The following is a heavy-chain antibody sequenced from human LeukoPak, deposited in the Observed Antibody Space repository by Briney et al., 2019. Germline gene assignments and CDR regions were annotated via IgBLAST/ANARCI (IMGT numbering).Heavy chain of an antibody. Sequence: PSETLSLTCTVSGYSISSGYYWGWIRQPPGKGLEWIGSIYHSGSTYYNPSLKSRVTISVDTSKNQFSLKLSSVTAADTAVYYCARDSSGIAAAGRARNAFDIWGQGTMVTVSS. CDR1: GYSISSGYY. D-gene: IGHD6-13*01. CDR2: IYHSGST. CDR3: ARDSSGIAAAGRARNAFDI. V-gene: IGHV4-38-2*02. J-gene: IGHJ3*02.